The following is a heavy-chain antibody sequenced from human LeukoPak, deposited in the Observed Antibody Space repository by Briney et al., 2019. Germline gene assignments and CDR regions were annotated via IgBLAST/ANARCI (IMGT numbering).Heavy chain of an antibody. CDR1: GFTFSSYG. CDR3: ARGSRRFLEWLADLGY. Sequence: GGSLRLSCAASGFTFSSYGMHWVRQAPGKGLEWVAVIWYDGSNKYYADSVKGRFTISRDNSENTLYLQMNSLRAEDTAVYYCARGSRRFLEWLADLGYWGQGTLVTVSS. D-gene: IGHD3-3*01. V-gene: IGHV3-33*01. CDR2: IWYDGSNK. J-gene: IGHJ4*02.